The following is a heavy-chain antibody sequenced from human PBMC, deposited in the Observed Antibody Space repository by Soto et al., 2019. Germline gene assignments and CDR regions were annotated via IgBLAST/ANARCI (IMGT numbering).Heavy chain of an antibody. CDR1: GGSVSSGSYY. Sequence: QVQLQESGPGLVKPSETLSLTCTVSGGSVSSGSYYWSWIRQPPGKGLEWIGYIYYSGSNNYNPSVRSRVTKAVDTSQIQFSPKVSSVTAADTAVYYFAREGRYCSGGSCPFGVYYFDHWGQGTLVTVSS. D-gene: IGHD2-15*01. V-gene: IGHV4-61*01. CDR3: AREGRYCSGGSCPFGVYYFDH. J-gene: IGHJ4*02. CDR2: IYYSGSN.